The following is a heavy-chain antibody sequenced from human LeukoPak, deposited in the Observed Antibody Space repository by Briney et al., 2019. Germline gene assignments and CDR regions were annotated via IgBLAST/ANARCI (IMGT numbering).Heavy chain of an antibody. J-gene: IGHJ4*02. CDR3: TTELGGYEIDY. Sequence: PGGSLRLSCVASGFTFSSYEMNWVRQAPGKGLEWVSYISSSGSTIYYADSVKGRFTISRDNAKNSLYLQMNSLKTEDTAVYYCTTELGGYEIDYWAREPWSPSPQ. V-gene: IGHV3-48*03. D-gene: IGHD5-12*01. CDR2: ISSSGSTI. CDR1: GFTFSSYE.